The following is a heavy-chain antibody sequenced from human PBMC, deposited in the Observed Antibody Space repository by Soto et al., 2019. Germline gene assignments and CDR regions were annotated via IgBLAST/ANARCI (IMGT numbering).Heavy chain of an antibody. J-gene: IGHJ3*02. CDR3: AAAWDCSGGSCYHDAFDI. D-gene: IGHD2-15*01. CDR2: ISGSGGST. Sequence: PGGSLRLSCAASGFTFSSYAMSWVRQAPGKGLEWVSAISGSGGSTYYADSVKGRFTISRDNSKNTLYLQMNSLRAEDTAVYYCAAAWDCSGGSCYHDAFDIWGQGTMVTVSS. V-gene: IGHV3-23*01. CDR1: GFTFSSYA.